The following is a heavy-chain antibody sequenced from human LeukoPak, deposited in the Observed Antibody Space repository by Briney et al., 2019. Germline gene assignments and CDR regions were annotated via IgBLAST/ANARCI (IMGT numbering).Heavy chain of an antibody. CDR2: ISSSSSYI. V-gene: IGHV3-21*01. D-gene: IGHD3-22*01. CDR3: ARDLRSSGYYAFDY. CDR1: GFTFSSYG. J-gene: IGHJ4*02. Sequence: PGGSLRLSCAASGFTFSSYGMNWVRQDPGKGLECVSFISSSSSYIYYADSVKGRFTISRDNAKNSLYLQMNSLRAEDTAVYYCARDLRSSGYYAFDYWGQGTLVTVSS.